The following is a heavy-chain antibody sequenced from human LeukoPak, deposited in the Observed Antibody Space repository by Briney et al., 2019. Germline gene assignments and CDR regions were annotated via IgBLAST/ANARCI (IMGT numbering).Heavy chain of an antibody. CDR2: IGGVSESF. CDR1: GFIFSNYA. Sequence: GGSLRLSCAASGFIFSNYAMTWVRQAPGKGLEWVSIIGGVSESFYYAVSVKGRFTVSRDNSKDTLYLQINSLRDEDTAVYYCARRWLGDPYGMDVWGQGTTVTVSS. V-gene: IGHV3-23*01. D-gene: IGHD3-10*01. CDR3: ARRWLGDPYGMDV. J-gene: IGHJ6*02.